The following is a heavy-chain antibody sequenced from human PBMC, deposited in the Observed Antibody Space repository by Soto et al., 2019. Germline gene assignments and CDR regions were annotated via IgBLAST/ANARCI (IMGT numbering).Heavy chain of an antibody. Sequence: QVQLVESGGGVVQPGRSLRLSCAASGFTFSSYGMHWVRQAPGKGLEWVAVISYDGSNKYYADSVKGRFTISRDNSKNMLYLQMNSLRAEDTAVYYCAKVYYGSGSYYYYYYGMDVWGQGTTVTVSS. D-gene: IGHD3-10*01. CDR3: AKVYYGSGSYYYYYYGMDV. CDR1: GFTFSSYG. V-gene: IGHV3-30*18. J-gene: IGHJ6*02. CDR2: ISYDGSNK.